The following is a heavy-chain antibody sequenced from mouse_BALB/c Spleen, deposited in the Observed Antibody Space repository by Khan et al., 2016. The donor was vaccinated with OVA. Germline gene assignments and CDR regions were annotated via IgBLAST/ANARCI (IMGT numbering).Heavy chain of an antibody. Sequence: QVQLQQSGAELVRPGVSVKISCKGSGYTFTDYAMHWVKQSHAKSLEWIGVISTYYGDANYNQQFKGKATMTVDKSSNTAYMDLARLNSEESDIYYCARGGVARYTMDYWCQGTSVTVSS. D-gene: IGHD1-3*01. CDR2: ISTYYGDA. CDR3: ARGGVARYTMDY. CDR1: GYTFTDYA. V-gene: IGHV1S137*01. J-gene: IGHJ4*01.